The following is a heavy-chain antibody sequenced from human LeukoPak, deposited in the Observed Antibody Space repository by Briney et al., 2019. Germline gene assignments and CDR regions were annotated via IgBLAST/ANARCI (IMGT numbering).Heavy chain of an antibody. D-gene: IGHD3-22*01. CDR3: ARVGEGYDSSGYYIDY. J-gene: IGHJ4*02. Sequence: SETLSLTCTVSGGSISSSSYYWGWIRQPPGKGLEWIWSNYYSGSTYYNPSLKSRVTISVDTSKNQFSLKLSSVTAADTAVYYCARVGEGYDSSGYYIDYWGQGTLVTVSS. CDR1: GGSISSSSYY. V-gene: IGHV4-39*07. CDR2: NYYSGST.